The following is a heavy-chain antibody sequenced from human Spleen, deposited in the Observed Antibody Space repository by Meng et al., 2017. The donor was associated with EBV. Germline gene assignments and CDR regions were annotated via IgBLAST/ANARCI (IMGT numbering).Heavy chain of an antibody. CDR1: GGSVSASS. Sequence: QLWGPVVVEPADPLPVIWACYGGSVSASSWNCIRQAPGKGLECIGEINQSGTTNYNPSLKIRVTVSVDTSKNQFSLRLSSVLAAHTAVDYCARLDHPTIFAVAQDYWGQGTLVTVSS. J-gene: IGHJ4*02. D-gene: IGHD3-3*01. V-gene: IGHV4-34*01. CDR3: ARLDHPTIFAVAQDY. CDR2: INQSGTT.